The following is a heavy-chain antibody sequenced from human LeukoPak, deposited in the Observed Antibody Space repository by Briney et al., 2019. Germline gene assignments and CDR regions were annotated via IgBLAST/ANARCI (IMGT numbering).Heavy chain of an antibody. V-gene: IGHV3-49*04. Sequence: GGSLRLSCTASGFTFGDYAMSWVRQAPGKGLEWVGFIRSKAYGGTTEYAASVKGRFTISRDDSKSIAYLQMNSLKTEDTAVYYCTRDTSSTSWHTVPDAFDIWGQGTMVTVSS. D-gene: IGHD2-2*01. J-gene: IGHJ3*02. CDR1: GFTFGDYA. CDR2: IRSKAYGGTT. CDR3: TRDTSSTSWHTVPDAFDI.